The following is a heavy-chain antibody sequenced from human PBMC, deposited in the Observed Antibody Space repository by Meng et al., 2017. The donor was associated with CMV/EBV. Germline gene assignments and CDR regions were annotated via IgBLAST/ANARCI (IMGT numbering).Heavy chain of an antibody. CDR1: GGTFSSYA. Sequence: QVCRVQPGAEVKKPGSSVKVSCKASGGTFSSYAISWVRQAPGQGLEWMGGIIPIFGTANYAQKFQGRVTITADESTSTAYMELSSLRSEDTAVYYCARQLRLGELSPFDYWGQGTLVTVSS. V-gene: IGHV1-69*12. CDR3: ARQLRLGELSPFDY. J-gene: IGHJ4*02. D-gene: IGHD3-16*02. CDR2: IIPIFGTA.